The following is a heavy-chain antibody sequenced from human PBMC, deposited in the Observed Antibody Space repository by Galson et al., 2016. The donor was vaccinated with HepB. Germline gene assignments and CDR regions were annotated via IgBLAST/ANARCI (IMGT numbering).Heavy chain of an antibody. D-gene: IGHD3-3*01. CDR3: ARGEVLRFSYGVDV. CDR1: GDTSTDFY. V-gene: IGHV1-2*02. J-gene: IGHJ6*04. Sequence: SVKVSCKVSGDTSTDFYIHWVRQAPGQGLEWLGWINPNSGDTEYAQKFQGRVTLTRDPSISTAYMELNRLRSDDTAVYYCARGEVLRFSYGVDVWGKGTTVTVSS. CDR2: INPNSGDT.